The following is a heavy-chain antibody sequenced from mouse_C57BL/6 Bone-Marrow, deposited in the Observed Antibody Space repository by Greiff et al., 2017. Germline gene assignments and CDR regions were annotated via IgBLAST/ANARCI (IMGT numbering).Heavy chain of an antibody. CDR3: TTRDRAYGNFDY. Sequence: VQLQQSGAELVRPGASVKLSCTASGFNIKDDYMHWVKQRPEQGLEWIGWIDPENGDTEYASKFQGKATITADTSSHTAYLQLSSLTSEDTAVYYCTTRDRAYGNFDYWGQGTTLTVSS. D-gene: IGHD2-1*01. CDR1: GFNIKDDY. J-gene: IGHJ2*01. V-gene: IGHV14-4*01. CDR2: IDPENGDT.